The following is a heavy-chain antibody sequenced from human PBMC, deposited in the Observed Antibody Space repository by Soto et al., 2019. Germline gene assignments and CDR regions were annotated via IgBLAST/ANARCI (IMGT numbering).Heavy chain of an antibody. J-gene: IGHJ4*02. D-gene: IGHD1-26*01. CDR1: GGTFSSYT. CDR3: TRDKNGWEQLIDY. V-gene: IGHV1-69*04. CDR2: IIPILGIA. Sequence: ASVKVSCKASGGTFSSYTISWVRQAPGQGLEWMGRIIPILGIANYAQKFQGRVTITADKSTSTAYMELSSLRSEDTAVYYCTRDKNGWEQLIDYWGQGALVTVSS.